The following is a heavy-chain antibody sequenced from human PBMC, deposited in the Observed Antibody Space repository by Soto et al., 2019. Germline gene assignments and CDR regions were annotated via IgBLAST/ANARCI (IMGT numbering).Heavy chain of an antibody. D-gene: IGHD6-19*01. CDR1: GGSITSGGYS. J-gene: IGHJ4*02. CDR2: IYHSGAT. CDR3: GSFSPHGSYLYYFDY. V-gene: IGHV4-30-2*01. Sequence: SETLSLTCAVFGGSITSGGYSWSWIRQPPGKGLEWIGYIYHSGATNYNPSLKSRVTISLDRSKNQFSLNLISMTAADTAVYYCGSFSPHGSYLYYFDYWGPGALVTVSS.